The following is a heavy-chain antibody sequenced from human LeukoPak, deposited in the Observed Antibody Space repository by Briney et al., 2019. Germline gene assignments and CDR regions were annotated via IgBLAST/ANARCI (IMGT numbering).Heavy chain of an antibody. CDR3: ARAPRPTYYYDSSGYFFRTYFDY. V-gene: IGHV3-7*01. Sequence: GGSLRLSCAASGFTFSSYWMSWVRQAPGKGLEWVANIKQDGSEKYYVDSVKGRFTISRDNAKNSLYLQMNSLRAEDTAVYYCARAPRPTYYYDSSGYFFRTYFDYWGQGTLVTVSS. J-gene: IGHJ4*02. CDR2: IKQDGSEK. D-gene: IGHD3-22*01. CDR1: GFTFSSYW.